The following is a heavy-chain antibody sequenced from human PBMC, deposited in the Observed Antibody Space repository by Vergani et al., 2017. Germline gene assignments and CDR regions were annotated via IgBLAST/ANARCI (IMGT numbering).Heavy chain of an antibody. D-gene: IGHD3-22*01. CDR2: IRSKAYGGTT. CDR1: GFTFGDYA. V-gene: IGHV3-49*04. J-gene: IGHJ6*02. CDR3: NRGPYYYDTSPPYYYGIDV. Sequence: EVQLVESGGDLVQPGRSLRLSCTASGFTFGDYAMSWVRQAPGKGLEWVGFIRSKAYGGTTEYAASVKGRFTISRDDSKSIAYLQMNSLKTEDTAVYYCNRGPYYYDTSPPYYYGIDVWGQGTTVTVSS.